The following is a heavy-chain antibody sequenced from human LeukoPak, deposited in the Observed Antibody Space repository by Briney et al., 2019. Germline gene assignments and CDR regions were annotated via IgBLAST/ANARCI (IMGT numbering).Heavy chain of an antibody. V-gene: IGHV6-1*01. CDR2: TYYRSKWYN. CDR3: ARDFGTTGWHTFDY. J-gene: IGHJ4*02. Sequence: SQTLSLTCVVSGDSVSSKNGAWNWIRQSPSRGLEWLGRTYYRSKWYNDYAESMEGRVTISQDTSKNQYFLHLNSVTPDDTAVYYCARDFGTTGWHTFDYWGQGTLVTVSS. D-gene: IGHD6-19*01. CDR1: GDSVSSKNGA.